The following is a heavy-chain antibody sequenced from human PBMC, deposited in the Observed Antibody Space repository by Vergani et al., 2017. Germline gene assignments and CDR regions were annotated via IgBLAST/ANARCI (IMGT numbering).Heavy chain of an antibody. CDR1: GGSISSGSYY. D-gene: IGHD3-3*01. CDR3: ASLSTIFGVY. V-gene: IGHV4-61*02. J-gene: IGHJ4*02. Sequence: QVQLQESGPGLVKPSQTLSLTCTVSGGSISSGSYYWSWIRQPAGKGLEWIGRIYTSGSTNYNPSLKSRVTMSVDTSKNPFSLKLSSVTAADTAVYYCASLSTIFGVYWGQGTLVTVSS. CDR2: IYTSGST.